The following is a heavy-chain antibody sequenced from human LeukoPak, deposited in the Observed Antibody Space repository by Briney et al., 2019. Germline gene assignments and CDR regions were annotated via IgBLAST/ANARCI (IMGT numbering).Heavy chain of an antibody. CDR3: ARLVTLAAVGTTDD. D-gene: IGHD6-13*01. Sequence: SLRLSCAASGFTFSDHWMSWIRQAPGKGLEWVAYISDSGHTTPYADSVKGRFTISRDNAKNLVYLQMDSLRADDTAVYYCARLVTLAAVGTTDDWGQGTLVSVSS. J-gene: IGHJ4*02. V-gene: IGHV3-11*01. CDR1: GFTFSDHW. CDR2: ISDSGHTT.